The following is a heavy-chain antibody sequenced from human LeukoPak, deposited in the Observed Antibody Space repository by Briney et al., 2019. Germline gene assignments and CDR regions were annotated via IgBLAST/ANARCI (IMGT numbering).Heavy chain of an antibody. D-gene: IGHD1-1*01. V-gene: IGHV3-74*01. J-gene: IGHJ4*02. CDR3: ARALPPSVNTPWK. CDR2: ISSDGSST. CDR1: GFTFSSYW. Sequence: GGSLRLACAASGFTFSSYWMHWVRQAPGKGLVWVSRISSDGSSTSYADSVKGRFTIFRDNAKNALYLQMNSLGAEDTAVYYCARALPPSVNTPWKWGQGTQVTVSS.